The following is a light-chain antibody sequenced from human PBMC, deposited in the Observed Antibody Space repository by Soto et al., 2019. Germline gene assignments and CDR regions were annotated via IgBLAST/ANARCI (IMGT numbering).Light chain of an antibody. J-gene: IGKJ5*01. CDR3: QQYYSTPPIT. Sequence: DIVMTQSPDSLAVSLGERATINCKSSQSVLYSSNNKNYLAWYQQKPGQPPKLLIYWASTREAGVPDRFSGSGSVTDFTLTISSLQAEDVPVYYCQQYYSTPPITFGQGTRLEIK. CDR2: WAS. V-gene: IGKV4-1*01. CDR1: QSVLYSSNNKNY.